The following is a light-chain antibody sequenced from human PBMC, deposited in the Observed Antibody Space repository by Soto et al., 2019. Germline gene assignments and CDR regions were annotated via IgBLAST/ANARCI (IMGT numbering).Light chain of an antibody. J-gene: IGKJ1*01. CDR2: AAS. V-gene: IGKV1-27*01. Sequence: DIQMTQSPSSLSASVGERVTITCRASQGIGNYLAWYQQKPGKVPNLLIHAASTLQSGVPSRFSGSGSGTAFTLTISSLQPEDGATYFCQKYNSAPPEWSFGQGTKVEI. CDR1: QGIGNY. CDR3: QKYNSAPPEWS.